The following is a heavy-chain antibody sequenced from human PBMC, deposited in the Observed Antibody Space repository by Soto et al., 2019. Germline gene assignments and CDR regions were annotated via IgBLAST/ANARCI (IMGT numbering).Heavy chain of an antibody. CDR1: GGTFSSYA. CDR2: IIPIFGTA. V-gene: IGHV1-69*12. D-gene: IGHD6-13*01. Sequence: QVQLVQSGAEVKKPGSSVKVSCKASGGTFSSYAISWVRQAPGQGLEWMGGIIPIFGTANYAQKFQGRVTITADESTSTADMELSSVRSEDTAVYYCARGGMAAAGTGYYYGMDVWGQGTTVTVSS. J-gene: IGHJ6*02. CDR3: ARGGMAAAGTGYYYGMDV.